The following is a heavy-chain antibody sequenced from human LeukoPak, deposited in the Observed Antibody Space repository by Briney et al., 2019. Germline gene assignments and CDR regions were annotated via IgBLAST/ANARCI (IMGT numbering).Heavy chain of an antibody. J-gene: IGHJ6*02. Sequence: SETLSLTCTDSGGSISSSNYYWGWIRQPPGKGLEWIGSIYYSGSTYYNPSLKSGVTISVDTSKNQFSLKLSSVTAADTAVYYCARQSSDILTGYYRGPYYYYGMDVWGQGTTVTVSS. CDR3: ARQSSDILTGYYRGPYYYYGMDV. D-gene: IGHD3-9*01. V-gene: IGHV4-39*01. CDR1: GGSISSSNYY. CDR2: IYYSGST.